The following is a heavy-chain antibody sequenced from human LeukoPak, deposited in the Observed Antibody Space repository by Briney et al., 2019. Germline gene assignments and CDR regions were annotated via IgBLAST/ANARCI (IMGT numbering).Heavy chain of an antibody. Sequence: GGSLRLSCAASGFTFDDYGMSWVRQAPGKGLEWVSYISSSGSTIYYADSVKGRFTISRDNAENSLYLQMNSLRAEDTAVYYCARAYCSSTSCYPPNYWGQGTLVTVSS. V-gene: IGHV3-48*03. D-gene: IGHD2-2*01. CDR3: ARAYCSSTSCYPPNY. CDR1: GFTFDDYG. CDR2: ISSSGSTI. J-gene: IGHJ4*02.